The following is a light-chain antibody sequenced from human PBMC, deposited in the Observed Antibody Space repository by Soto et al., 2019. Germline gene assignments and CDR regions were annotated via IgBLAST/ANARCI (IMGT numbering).Light chain of an antibody. J-gene: IGLJ2*01. Sequence: QSALTQPASVSGSPGQSITISCTGTNSDIGGYNYVSWYQQHPGKAPKLMIYDVSNRPSGVSYRFSGSKSGNTASLTISGLQAEDEADYYCSSYTSRSTLGVFGGGTKLTRP. CDR3: SSYTSRSTLGV. CDR1: NSDIGGYNY. V-gene: IGLV2-14*03. CDR2: DVS.